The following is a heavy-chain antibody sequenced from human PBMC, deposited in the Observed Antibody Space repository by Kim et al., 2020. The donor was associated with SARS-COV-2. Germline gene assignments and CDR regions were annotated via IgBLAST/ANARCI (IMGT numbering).Heavy chain of an antibody. CDR3: ARGSGSGTESNYYYYGMDV. D-gene: IGHD3-10*01. CDR2: ISSSSSYI. J-gene: IGHJ6*02. V-gene: IGHV3-21*01. CDR1: GFTFSSYS. Sequence: GGSLRLSCAASGFTFSSYSMNWVRQAPGKGLEWVSSISSSSSYIYYADSVKGRFTISRDNAKNSLYLQMNSLRAEDTAVYYCARGSGSGTESNYYYYGMDVWGQGTTVTVSS.